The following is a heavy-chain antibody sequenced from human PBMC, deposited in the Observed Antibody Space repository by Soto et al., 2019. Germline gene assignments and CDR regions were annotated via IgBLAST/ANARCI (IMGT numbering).Heavy chain of an antibody. J-gene: IGHJ4*02. CDR3: ARGRYGDD. CDR1: GYAFTTYG. V-gene: IGHV1-18*01. D-gene: IGHD1-1*01. Sequence: QVHLVQSGAEVKKPGASVKVSCKGSGYAFTTYGITWVRQAPGQGLEWMGWISAHNGNTNYAQKLQGRVTVTRDTSTSTAYMELRSLRSDDTAVYYCARGRYGDDWGLGALVTVSS. CDR2: ISAHNGNT.